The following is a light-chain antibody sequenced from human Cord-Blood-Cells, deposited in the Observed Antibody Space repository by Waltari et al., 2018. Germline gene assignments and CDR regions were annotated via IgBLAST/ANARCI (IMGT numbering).Light chain of an antibody. V-gene: IGLV2-14*01. Sequence: QSALTQPASVSGSPGQSITISCPRTSSDVGGYNYVSWYQQHPGKAPKLMIYYVSNRPSGVSNRFSGSKSGNTASLTISGLQAEDEADYYCSSYTSSSTLVVFGGGTKLTVL. CDR3: SSYTSSSTLVV. CDR1: SSDVGGYNY. CDR2: YVS. J-gene: IGLJ2*01.